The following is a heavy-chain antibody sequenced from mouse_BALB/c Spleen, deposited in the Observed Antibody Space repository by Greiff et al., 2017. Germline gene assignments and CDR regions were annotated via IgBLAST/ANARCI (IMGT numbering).Heavy chain of an antibody. Sequence: QVQLQQPGAELVRPGASVKLSCKASGYTFTSYWLNWVKQRPGQGLEWIGNIYPSDSYTNYNQKFKDKATLTVDKSSSTAYMQLSSPTSEDSAVYYCTRDGTGYFDVWGAGTTVTVSS. CDR1: GYTFTSYW. CDR3: TRDGTGYFDV. J-gene: IGHJ1*01. CDR2: IYPSDSYT. D-gene: IGHD4-1*01. V-gene: IGHV1-69*02.